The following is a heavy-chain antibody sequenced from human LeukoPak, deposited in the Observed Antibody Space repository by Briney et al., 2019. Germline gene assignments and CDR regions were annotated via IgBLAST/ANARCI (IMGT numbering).Heavy chain of an antibody. Sequence: GGSLRLSCAASGLTFSSYAMSWVRQGPGKGLEWVAAVSGSGDNTYYADSVKGRFTISRDNSRNTLYLQMNGLRGEDTAVYYCAKDRSSSWYFDYWGQGTLGTVSS. CDR2: VSGSGDNT. V-gene: IGHV3-23*01. D-gene: IGHD6-13*01. CDR3: AKDRSSSWYFDY. J-gene: IGHJ4*02. CDR1: GLTFSSYA.